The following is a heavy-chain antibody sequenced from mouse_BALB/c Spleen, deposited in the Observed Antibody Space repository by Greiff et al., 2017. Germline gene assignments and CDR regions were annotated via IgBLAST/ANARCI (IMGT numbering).Heavy chain of an antibody. CDR3: ARCELWLRREGAMDY. CDR1: GFTFSSYG. D-gene: IGHD2-2*01. CDR2: ISSGGSYT. J-gene: IGHJ4*01. Sequence: EVMLVESGGDLVKPGGSLKLSCAASGFTFSSYGMSWVRQTPDKRLEWVATISSGGSYTYYPDSVKGRFTISRDNAKNTLYLQMSSLKSEDTAMYYCARCELWLRREGAMDYWGQGTSVTVSS. V-gene: IGHV5-6*01.